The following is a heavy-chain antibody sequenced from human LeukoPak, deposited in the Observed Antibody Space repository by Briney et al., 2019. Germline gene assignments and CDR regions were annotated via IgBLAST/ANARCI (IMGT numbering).Heavy chain of an antibody. J-gene: IGHJ4*02. CDR1: GFTFSSYS. CDR2: ISSSSSYI. D-gene: IGHD1/OR15-1a*01. CDR3: GREGSSRTIDY. V-gene: IGHV3-21*01. Sequence: AGGSLRLSCAASGFTFSSYSMNWVRQAPGKGLEWVSSISSSSSYIYYADSVKGRFTISRDNAKNTLYLQMDSLRADDTAVYYCGREGSSRTIDYWGQGTLVTVSS.